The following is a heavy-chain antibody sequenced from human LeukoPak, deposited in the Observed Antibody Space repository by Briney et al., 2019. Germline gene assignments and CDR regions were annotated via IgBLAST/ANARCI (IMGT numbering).Heavy chain of an antibody. V-gene: IGHV3-53*01. CDR2: ICSGGNT. D-gene: IGHD2-8*01. CDR3: ARISVRRDY. CDR1: GFTVSSNC. J-gene: IGHJ4*02. Sequence: GGSLSLSCAASGFTVSSNCMSWVRQAPGKGLEWVSLICSGGNTYYADSVKGRFTISRDDSKNTLYLQMNSLRAEDTAVYYCARISVRRDYWGQGTLVTVSS.